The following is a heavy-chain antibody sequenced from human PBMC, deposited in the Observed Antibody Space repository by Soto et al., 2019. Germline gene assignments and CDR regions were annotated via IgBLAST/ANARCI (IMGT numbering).Heavy chain of an antibody. J-gene: IGHJ2*01. CDR2: IYYSGST. CDR1: GGSISSGGYY. D-gene: IGHD4-17*01. V-gene: IGHV4-31*03. CDR3: AREAMTTVTNYWYFDL. Sequence: QVQLQESGPGLVKPSQTLSLTCTVSGGSISSGGYYWIWIRQHPGKGLEWIGYIYYSGSTYYNPSLKSRVTISVDTSKNQFSLKLSSVTAADTAVYYCAREAMTTVTNYWYFDLWGRGTLVTVSS.